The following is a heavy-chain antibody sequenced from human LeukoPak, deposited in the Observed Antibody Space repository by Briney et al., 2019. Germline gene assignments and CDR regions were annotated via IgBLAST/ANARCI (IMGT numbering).Heavy chain of an antibody. J-gene: IGHJ6*03. Sequence: GGSLRLSCAASGFTFSSYWMSWVRQAPGKGLEWVANIKQDGSEKYYVDSVKGRFTISRDNSKNTLYLQMNSLRAEDTAVYYCAKDHRLLTSYYYYMDVWGKGTTVTISS. V-gene: IGHV3-7*03. CDR2: IKQDGSEK. D-gene: IGHD3-22*01. CDR1: GFTFSSYW. CDR3: AKDHRLLTSYYYYMDV.